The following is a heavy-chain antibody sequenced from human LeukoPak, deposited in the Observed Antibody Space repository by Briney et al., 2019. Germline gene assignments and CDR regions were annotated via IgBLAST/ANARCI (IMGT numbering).Heavy chain of an antibody. J-gene: IGHJ4*02. D-gene: IGHD6-13*01. Sequence: SETLSLTCTVSGGSIGGYYWSWIRQPAGKGLEWIGRIDTSGGINYNPSLKSRVTMSVDTSKNQFSLKLSSVTAADTAVYYCARIRYTSIWYPDDYWGQGTLVTVSS. CDR2: IDTSGGI. CDR1: GGSIGGYY. CDR3: ARIRYTSIWYPDDY. V-gene: IGHV4-4*07.